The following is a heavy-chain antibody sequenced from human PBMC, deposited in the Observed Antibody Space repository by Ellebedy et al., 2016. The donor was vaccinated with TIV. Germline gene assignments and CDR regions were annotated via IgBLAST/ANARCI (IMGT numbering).Heavy chain of an antibody. V-gene: IGHV1-2*02. CDR3: AKDRFPYYDSSGTTGYFDC. CDR2: INPDRGDT. Sequence: AASVKVSCKASGYSFTGYYIHWVRQAPGQGLEWMGWINPDRGDTKYPQSFQVMVSMTRDTSSSTAYIELSWLTSDDTAIYYCAKDRFPYYDSSGTTGYFDCWGQGTLVTVSS. J-gene: IGHJ4*02. CDR1: GYSFTGYY. D-gene: IGHD3-22*01.